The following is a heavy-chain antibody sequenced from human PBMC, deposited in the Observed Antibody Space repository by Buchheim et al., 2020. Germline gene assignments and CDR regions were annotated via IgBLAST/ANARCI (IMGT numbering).Heavy chain of an antibody. CDR3: TRDPKADYGMDV. CDR1: GFTFGDYA. CDR2: IRRKAYGGTT. D-gene: IGHD6-13*01. V-gene: IGHV3-49*03. Sequence: EVQLVESGGGLVQPGRSQRLSCTASGFTFGDYAMSWFRQAPGKGLEGGGFIRRKAYGGTTEYAASGKGRLTIQREESKDVAYLQMNSLKTEDTAVYYRTRDPKADYGMDVWGQGTT. J-gene: IGHJ6*02.